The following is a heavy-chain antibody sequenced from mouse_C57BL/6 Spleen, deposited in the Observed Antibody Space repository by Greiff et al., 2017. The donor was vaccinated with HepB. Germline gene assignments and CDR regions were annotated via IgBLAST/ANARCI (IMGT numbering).Heavy chain of an antibody. Sequence: EVKVEESGPGLVKPSQSLSLTCSVTGYSITSGYYWNWIRQFPGNKLEWMGYISYDGSNNYNPSLKNRISITRDTSKNQFFLKLNSVTTEDTATYYCADYDYYAMDYWGQGTSVTVSS. CDR1: GYSITSGYY. V-gene: IGHV3-6*01. CDR2: ISYDGSN. D-gene: IGHD1-1*01. CDR3: ADYDYYAMDY. J-gene: IGHJ4*01.